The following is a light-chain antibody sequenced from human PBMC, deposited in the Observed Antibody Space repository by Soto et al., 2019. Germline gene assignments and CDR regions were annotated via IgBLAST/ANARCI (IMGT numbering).Light chain of an antibody. J-gene: IGLJ1*01. CDR3: GSYTGSIYV. Sequence: QSALAQPASVSGSPGQSITISCPGTSSDVGGYKFVSWYQQHPGKAPKLMIYEVSNRPSGVSSRFSGSKSGNTASLTIPGLQAEDEDAYYGGSYTGSIYVIGAGTKVIV. CDR2: EVS. V-gene: IGLV2-14*01. CDR1: SSDVGGYKF.